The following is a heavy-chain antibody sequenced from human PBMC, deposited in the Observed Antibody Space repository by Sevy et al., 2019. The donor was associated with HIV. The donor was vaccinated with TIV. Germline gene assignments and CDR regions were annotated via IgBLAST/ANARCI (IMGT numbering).Heavy chain of an antibody. Sequence: GESLKISCAASGFTCGTDDMHWVRQAPGKGLEWVAIISSDGSYRYYADSVRGRFSMSRDNSKNTMYLQISGLLIEDTAVYYCAKNRPPGGSLFSRHGMDVWGRGTTVTVSS. CDR2: ISSDGSYR. D-gene: IGHD3-16*01. CDR1: GFTCGTDD. J-gene: IGHJ6*02. CDR3: AKNRPPGGSLFSRHGMDV. V-gene: IGHV3-30*18.